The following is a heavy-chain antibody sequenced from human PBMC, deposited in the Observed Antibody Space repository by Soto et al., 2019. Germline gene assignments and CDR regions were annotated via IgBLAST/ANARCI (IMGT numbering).Heavy chain of an antibody. D-gene: IGHD6-19*01. CDR2: IFYNGTA. Sequence: SETLSLTCSVSGGSVSSGSFHWSWIRQPPGKGLQFIGSIFYNGTANYSPSLKNRVSISIDTSQSQFFLQLISVAAADTAAYYCARIGGWYDIDFWGQGSLVTVCS. CDR3: ARIGGWYDIDF. CDR1: GGSVSSGSFH. J-gene: IGHJ4*02. V-gene: IGHV4-61*01.